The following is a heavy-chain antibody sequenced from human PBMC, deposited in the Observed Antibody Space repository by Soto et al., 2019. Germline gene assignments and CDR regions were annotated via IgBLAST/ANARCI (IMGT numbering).Heavy chain of an antibody. D-gene: IGHD4-17*01. V-gene: IGHV1-69*01. CDR2: IIPMFGTT. Sequence: QVQLVQSGAEIKKPGSSVKVSCRASGGTFTVYTIIWVRQAPGQGLEWMGGIIPMFGTTDYAQKFQGRVTITADDSTRTVFMELSSLRSEATAVYYCARGNDNYGDSPPEYFQHWGQGTRVAVST. J-gene: IGHJ1*01. CDR1: GGTFTVYT. CDR3: ARGNDNYGDSPPEYFQH.